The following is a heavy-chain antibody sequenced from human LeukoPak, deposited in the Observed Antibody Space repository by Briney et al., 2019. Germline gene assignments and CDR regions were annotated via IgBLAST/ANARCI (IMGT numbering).Heavy chain of an antibody. D-gene: IGHD3-9*01. V-gene: IGHV1-18*01. J-gene: IGHJ6*03. CDR2: ISAYNGNT. CDR3: ARDAELRYFDWLPNYYYYYYYMDV. Sequence: GASVKVSCKASGYTFTSYGISWVRQAPGQGLEWMGWISAYNGNTNYAQKLQGRVTMTTDTSTSTAYMELRSLRSDDTAVYYCARDAELRYFDWLPNYYYYYYYMDVWGKGTTVTISS. CDR1: GYTFTSYG.